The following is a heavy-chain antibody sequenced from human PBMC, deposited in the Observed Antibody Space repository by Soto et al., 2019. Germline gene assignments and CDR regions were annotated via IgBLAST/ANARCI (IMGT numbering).Heavy chain of an antibody. V-gene: IGHV1-18*01. J-gene: IGHJ6*02. D-gene: IGHD3-16*01. CDR2: INGYTGNT. CDR1: GYTFTSYG. CDR3: ARSWVTGKGGIDV. Sequence: QVQLVQSGAEVKKPGASVKVSCKASGYTFTSYGLSWVRQDPGQGLEWMGWINGYTGNTNYAQKFQGRVTMTTDTSTNTAYLDLWTLISDDTAVYYCARSWVTGKGGIDVWGQGTTVTVSS.